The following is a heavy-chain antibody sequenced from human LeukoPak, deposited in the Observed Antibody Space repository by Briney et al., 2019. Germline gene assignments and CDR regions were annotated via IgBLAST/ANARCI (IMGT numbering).Heavy chain of an antibody. CDR2: IRYDGSNK. V-gene: IGHV3-30*02. Sequence: GGSLRLSCAASGFTFSSYGMHWVRQAPGKGLEWVAFIRYDGSNKYYADSVKGRFTISRDNSKNTLYLQMNSLRAEDTAVYYCAKVEDWNDDFDYWGQGTLVTVSS. CDR3: AKVEDWNDDFDY. J-gene: IGHJ4*02. D-gene: IGHD1-1*01. CDR1: GFTFSSYG.